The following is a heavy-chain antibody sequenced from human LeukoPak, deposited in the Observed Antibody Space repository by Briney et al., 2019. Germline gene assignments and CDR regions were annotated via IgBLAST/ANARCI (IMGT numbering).Heavy chain of an antibody. J-gene: IGHJ4*02. CDR2: TSSSDAGT. D-gene: IGHD3-3*01. V-gene: IGHV3-23*01. CDR1: GFTFSTYA. Sequence: GGSLRLSCAASGFTFSTYAMSWVRQTPGKGLEWVAATSSSDAGTYHADSVKGRFTISRDNSKNTLYLQMNSLRAEDTAVYYCAKDLPRFAYYTIPVDYWGQGTLVTVSS. CDR3: AKDLPRFAYYTIPVDY.